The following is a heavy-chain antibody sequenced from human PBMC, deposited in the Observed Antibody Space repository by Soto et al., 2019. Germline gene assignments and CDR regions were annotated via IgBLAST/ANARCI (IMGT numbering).Heavy chain of an antibody. J-gene: IGHJ4*02. D-gene: IGHD2-15*01. V-gene: IGHV3-23*01. CDR1: GFTFSSYA. CDR3: AKGFLGSCSGAKCYSFDY. Sequence: PGGSLRLSCAASGFTFSSYAMNLVRQAPGKRLEWVSSIIGRGGDTYYADSVKGRFSISRDNSKNTLYLQMNSLRAEDTAVYYCAKGFLGSCSGAKCYSFDYWGQGTPVTVSS. CDR2: IIGRGGDT.